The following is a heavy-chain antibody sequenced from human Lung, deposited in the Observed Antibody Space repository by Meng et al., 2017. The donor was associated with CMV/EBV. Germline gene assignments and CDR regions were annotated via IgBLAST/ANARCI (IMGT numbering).Heavy chain of an antibody. CDR3: ASEYQPLLDY. CDR2: IITILGIA. D-gene: IGHD2-2*01. Sequence: SXXIFCKASGGTFSSYAISWVRQAPGQGLEWMGGIITILGIANYAQKFQGRVTITADKSTSTAYMELSSLRSEDTAVYYCASEYQPLLDYWGQGTRVT. V-gene: IGHV1-69*10. CDR1: GGTFSSYA. J-gene: IGHJ4*02.